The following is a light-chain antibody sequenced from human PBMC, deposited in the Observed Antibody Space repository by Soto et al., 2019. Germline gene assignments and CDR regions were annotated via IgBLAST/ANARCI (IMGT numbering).Light chain of an antibody. V-gene: IGLV2-14*01. J-gene: IGLJ2*01. Sequence: QSVLTQPASVSGSPGQSIIISCTGSSSDVGGYNYVSWYQQHPGKAPKLIIYDVINRPSGVSNRFSGSKSGDTASLTISGLQADDAADYYCSSYTSTNTPVVFGGGTKLTVL. CDR2: DVI. CDR3: SSYTSTNTPVV. CDR1: SSDVGGYNY.